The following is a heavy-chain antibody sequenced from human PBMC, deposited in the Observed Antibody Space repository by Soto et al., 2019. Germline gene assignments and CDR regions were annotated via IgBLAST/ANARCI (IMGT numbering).Heavy chain of an antibody. J-gene: IGHJ3*02. D-gene: IGHD4-17*01. Sequence: QVQLVESGGGVVQPGRSLRLSCAASGFTFSSYGMHWVCQAPGKGLEWVAVISYDGSNKYYADSVKGRFTISRDNSKNRLYRQMNSLRAGDTGVYYCAKGLGHGGRGAFDIWGQGTMVTVSS. CDR1: GFTFSSYG. CDR3: AKGLGHGGRGAFDI. CDR2: ISYDGSNK. V-gene: IGHV3-30*18.